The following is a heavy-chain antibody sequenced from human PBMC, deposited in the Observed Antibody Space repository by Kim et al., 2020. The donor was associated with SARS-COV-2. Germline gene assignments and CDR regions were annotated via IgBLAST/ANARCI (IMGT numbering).Heavy chain of an antibody. CDR1: GYTFTSYY. V-gene: IGHV1-46*01. D-gene: IGHD6-13*01. CDR3: AREGAGVKQFDY. J-gene: IGHJ4*02. Sequence: ASVKVSCKASGYTFTSYYIHWVRQAPGQGLEWMGIINPSGGSTSYAQKFQGGVTMTRDTSTSTVYMELSSLRSEDTAVYYCAREGAGVKQFDYWGQGTLVTVSS. CDR2: INPSGGST.